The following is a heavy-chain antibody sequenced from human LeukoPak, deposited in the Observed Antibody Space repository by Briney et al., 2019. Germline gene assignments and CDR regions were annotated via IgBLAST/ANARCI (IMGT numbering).Heavy chain of an antibody. CDR3: AKGLGTVTTFFDY. CDR1: GFTFSSYG. CDR2: ISGSGGGT. Sequence: PGGSLRLSCAASGFTFSSYGMSWVRQAPGKGLEWVSAISGSGGGTYYADSVKGRFTISRDNSKNTLYLQMNSLRAEDTAVYYCAKGLGTVTTFFDYWGQGTLVTVSS. V-gene: IGHV3-23*01. J-gene: IGHJ4*02. D-gene: IGHD4-17*01.